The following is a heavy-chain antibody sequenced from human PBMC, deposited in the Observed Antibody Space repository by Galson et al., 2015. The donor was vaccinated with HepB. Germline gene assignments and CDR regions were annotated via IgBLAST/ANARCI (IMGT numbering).Heavy chain of an antibody. CDR3: ARGYNWSYKEEYFDL. CDR2: VNPKSGNT. D-gene: IGHD1-7*01. CDR1: GYSFTSFD. Sequence: SVKVSCKASGYSFTSFDINWVRQVPGQGLEWMGWVNPKSGNTGYAQSLQGRVTMTRNTSISTAYVELSRLRSEDTAVYFCARGYNWSYKEEYFDLWGRGTLVTVSS. V-gene: IGHV1-8*01. J-gene: IGHJ2*01.